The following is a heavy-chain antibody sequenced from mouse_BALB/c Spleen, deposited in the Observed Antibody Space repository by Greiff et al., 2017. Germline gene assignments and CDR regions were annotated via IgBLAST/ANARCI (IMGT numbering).Heavy chain of an antibody. Sequence: EVNVVESGGGLVQPGGSRKLSCAASGFTFSSFGMHWVRQAPEKGLEWVAYISSGSSTIYYADTVKGRFTISRDNPKNTLFLQMTSLRSEDTAMYYCARYPQLGSLDYWGQGTTLTVSS. CDR2: ISSGSSTI. CDR1: GFTFSSFG. J-gene: IGHJ2*01. V-gene: IGHV5-17*02. CDR3: ARYPQLGSLDY. D-gene: IGHD4-1*02.